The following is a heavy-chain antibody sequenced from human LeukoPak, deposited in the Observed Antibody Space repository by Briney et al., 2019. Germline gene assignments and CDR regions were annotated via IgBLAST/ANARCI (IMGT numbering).Heavy chain of an antibody. J-gene: IGHJ4*02. CDR1: GFTFSSYA. CDR2: ISGSGGST. CDR3: ARGWFDY. Sequence: GGSLRLSCAASGFTFSSYAMSWVRQAPGKGLEWVSAISGSGGSTYYADSVKGRFTISRDNAKNSLYLQMNSLRAEDSAIYYCARGWFDYWGQGTQVTVSA. V-gene: IGHV3-23*01.